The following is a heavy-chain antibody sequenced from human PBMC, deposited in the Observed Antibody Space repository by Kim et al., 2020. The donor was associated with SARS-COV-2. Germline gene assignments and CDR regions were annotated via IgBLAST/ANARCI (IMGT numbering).Heavy chain of an antibody. CDR1: GGSFSGYY. CDR3: ARGGHSSSWYGPKSYFDY. Sequence: SETLSLTCAVYGGSFSGYYWSWIRQPPGKGLEWIGEINHSGSTNYNPSLKSRVTISVDTSKNQFSLKLSSVTAADTAVYYCARGGHSSSWYGPKSYFDYWGQGTLVTVSS. D-gene: IGHD6-13*01. J-gene: IGHJ4*02. V-gene: IGHV4-34*01. CDR2: INHSGST.